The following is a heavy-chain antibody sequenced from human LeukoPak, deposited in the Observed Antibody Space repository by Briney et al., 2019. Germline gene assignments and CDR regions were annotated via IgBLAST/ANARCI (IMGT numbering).Heavy chain of an antibody. CDR2: ISSDGSYT. Sequence: GGSLRLSCTASDFTFSSNWMYWVRHAPGKGLVWVSRISSDGSYTSYADSVKGRFTISRDNAKNTLYLQMNNLRPEDTAVYYCGRGFGTTWGQGTLVSVSS. V-gene: IGHV3-74*01. CDR3: GRGFGTT. J-gene: IGHJ4*02. D-gene: IGHD1-1*01. CDR1: DFTFSSNW.